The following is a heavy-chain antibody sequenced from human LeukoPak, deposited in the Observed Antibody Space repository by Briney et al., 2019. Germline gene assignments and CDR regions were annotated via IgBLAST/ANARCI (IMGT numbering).Heavy chain of an antibody. J-gene: IGHJ4*02. CDR3: AKDKGAIYFDY. V-gene: IGHV3-30*18. CDR2: ISYDGSNK. D-gene: IGHD2-2*02. CDR1: GFTFSSYG. Sequence: PGRSLRLSCAASGFTFSSYGMHWVRQAPGKGLEWVAVISYDGSNKYYADSVKGRFTISRDNSKNTLYLQMNSLRAEDAAVYYCAKDKGAIYFDYWGQGTLVTVSS.